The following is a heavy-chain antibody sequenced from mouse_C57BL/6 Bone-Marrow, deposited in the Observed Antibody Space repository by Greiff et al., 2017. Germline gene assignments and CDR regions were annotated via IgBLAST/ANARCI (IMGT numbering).Heavy chain of an antibody. CDR1: GYTFTSYW. CDR3: SRDYDYDDYYAMDY. CDR2: IDPYDSYT. V-gene: IGHV1-59*01. Sequence: QVQLQQPGAELVRPGPSVKLSCKASGYTFTSYWMHWVKQRPGQGLEWIGVIDPYDSYTNYNQKFKGKATLTVDTSTSTSYMQISSLTSEDSAVYYCSRDYDYDDYYAMDYWYQGTSVTVSS. J-gene: IGHJ4*01. D-gene: IGHD2-4*01.